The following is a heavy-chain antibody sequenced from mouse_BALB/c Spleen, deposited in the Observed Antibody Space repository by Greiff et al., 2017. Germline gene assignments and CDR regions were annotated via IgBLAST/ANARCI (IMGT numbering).Heavy chain of an antibody. J-gene: IGHJ4*01. Sequence: DVMLVESGGGLVQPGGSLKLSCAASGFTFSSYGMSWVRQTPGKRLELVATINSNGGSTYYPDSVKGRFTISRDNAKNTLYLQMSSLKSEDTAMYYCAREGYAMDYWGQGTSVTVSS. CDR1: GFTFSSYG. CDR3: AREGYAMDY. CDR2: INSNGGST. V-gene: IGHV5-6-3*01.